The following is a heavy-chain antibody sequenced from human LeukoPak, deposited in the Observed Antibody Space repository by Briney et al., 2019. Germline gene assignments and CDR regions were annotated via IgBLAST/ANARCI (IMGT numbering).Heavy chain of an antibody. CDR3: AKGRLNDFDY. Sequence: GGSLRLSCVPSGFIFSNYGMSWVRQAPGKGLQWVSSISGSGVGTYYADSVKGRSTISRDNSKNTLYLQMNSLRAEDTALYYCAKGRLNDFDYWGQGTLVTVSS. CDR1: GFIFSNYG. J-gene: IGHJ4*02. V-gene: IGHV3-23*01. D-gene: IGHD2-8*01. CDR2: ISGSGVGT.